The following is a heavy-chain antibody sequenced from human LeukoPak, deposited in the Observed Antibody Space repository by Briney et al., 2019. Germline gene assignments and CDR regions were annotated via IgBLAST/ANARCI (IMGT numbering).Heavy chain of an antibody. V-gene: IGHV3-23*01. CDR3: AKTGVYDFWSGYGLNYYYYYMDV. Sequence: PGGSLRLSCAPSGFTFSGDAMGWVRQAPGEGLEWGSAISGSGGRTCYADPVKGRFTISRDNSKNTMYLQMNSLRAEDTAVYYCAKTGVYDFWSGYGLNYYYYYMDVWGKGTTVTVSS. CDR1: GFTFSGDA. CDR2: ISGSGGRT. J-gene: IGHJ6*03. D-gene: IGHD3-3*01.